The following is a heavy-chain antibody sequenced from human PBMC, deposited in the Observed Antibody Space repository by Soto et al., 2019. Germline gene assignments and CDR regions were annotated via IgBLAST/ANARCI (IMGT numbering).Heavy chain of an antibody. Sequence: QVQLVQSGAEVKKPGASVKVSCKASGYTFTSYEINWVRQATGQGFEYLGWMNLNSGNTGYVKQFQGRVTMTGDSPKGTATMELSSLQSEDTAVYYCASGIKYGDFSRGFDLWGAGIVVTVSS. CDR2: MNLNSGNT. V-gene: IGHV1-8*01. D-gene: IGHD4-17*01. J-gene: IGHJ5*02. CDR1: GYTFTSYE. CDR3: ASGIKYGDFSRGFDL.